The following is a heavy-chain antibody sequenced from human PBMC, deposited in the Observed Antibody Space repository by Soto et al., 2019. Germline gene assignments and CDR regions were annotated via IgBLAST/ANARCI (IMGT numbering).Heavy chain of an antibody. D-gene: IGHD3-22*01. J-gene: IGHJ6*02. CDR1: VDSVSSNSAA. CDR2: TYYRSKWYN. V-gene: IGHV6-1*01. CDR3: ARNTMSKVDGMDV. Sequence: SQTLSLTCAISVDSVSSNSAACNFIIQSPSRGLEWLVRTYYRSKWYNDYAVSVKSRITINPDTSKNQFSLQLNSVTPEDTAVYYCARNTMSKVDGMDVWGQGTTVTVSS.